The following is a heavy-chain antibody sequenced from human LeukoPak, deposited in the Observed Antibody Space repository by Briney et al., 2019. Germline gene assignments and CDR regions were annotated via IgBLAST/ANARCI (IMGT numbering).Heavy chain of an antibody. CDR3: ARHSGSYYGKYYFDY. V-gene: IGHV3-23*01. Sequence: PGGSLRLSCAASGFTFSSYAMSWVRQAPGKGLEWASAISGSGGSTYYADSVKGRFTISRDNSKNTLYLQMNSLRAEDTAVYYCARHSGSYYGKYYFDYWGQGTLVTVSS. CDR1: GFTFSSYA. CDR2: ISGSGGST. D-gene: IGHD1-26*01. J-gene: IGHJ4*02.